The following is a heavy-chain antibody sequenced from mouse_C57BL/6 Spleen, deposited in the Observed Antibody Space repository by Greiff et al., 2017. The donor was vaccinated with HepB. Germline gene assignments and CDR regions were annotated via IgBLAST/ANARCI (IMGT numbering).Heavy chain of an antibody. J-gene: IGHJ1*03. V-gene: IGHV1-76*01. Sequence: QVQLKESGAELVRPGASVKLSCKASGYTFTDYYINWVKQRPGQGLEWIARIYPGSGNTYYNEKFKGKATLTAEKSSSTAYMQLSSLTSEDSAVYFCAREDSRYFDVWGTGTTVTVSS. CDR2: IYPGSGNT. CDR1: GYTFTDYY. CDR3: AREDSRYFDV.